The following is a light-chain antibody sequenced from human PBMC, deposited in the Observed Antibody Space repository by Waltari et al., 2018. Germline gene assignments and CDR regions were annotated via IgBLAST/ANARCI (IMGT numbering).Light chain of an antibody. CDR3: SSYTSSSTLVV. CDR1: RSDVGGYNY. V-gene: IGLV2-14*01. J-gene: IGLJ2*01. CDR2: DFS. Sequence: QSALTQPASVSGSPGPSITISCTGTRSDVGGYNYVSWYQQHPGKAPKPMIYDFSKLPSGVSNRFPGSKSGNTASLTISGLQAEDEADYYCSSYTSSSTLVVFGGGTKLTVL.